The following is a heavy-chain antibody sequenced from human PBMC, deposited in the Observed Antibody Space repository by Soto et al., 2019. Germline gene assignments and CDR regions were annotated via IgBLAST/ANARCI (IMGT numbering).Heavy chain of an antibody. CDR1: GFTFSNAW. CDR3: TRETHYYDSSGYYYASAFDI. Sequence: GGSLRLSCAASGFTFSNAWMSWVRQAPGKGLEWVGRIKSKTDGGTTDYAAPVKGRFTISRDDSKNTLYLQMNSLKTEDTAVYYCTRETHYYDSSGYYYASAFDIWGQGTMVTV. J-gene: IGHJ3*02. V-gene: IGHV3-15*01. CDR2: IKSKTDGGTT. D-gene: IGHD3-22*01.